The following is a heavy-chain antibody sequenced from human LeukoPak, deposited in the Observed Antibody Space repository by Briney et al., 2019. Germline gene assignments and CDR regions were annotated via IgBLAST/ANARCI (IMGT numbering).Heavy chain of an antibody. CDR2: INYSGST. CDR1: GGSFSGYY. D-gene: IGHD3-22*01. Sequence: PSETLSLTCAVYGGSFSGYYWSWIRQPPGKGLEWIGEINYSGSTNYNPSLKSRVTISVDTSKNQFSLKLSSVTAADTAVYYCARGYYYDSSGYYYFDYWGQGTLVTVSS. V-gene: IGHV4-34*01. J-gene: IGHJ4*02. CDR3: ARGYYYDSSGYYYFDY.